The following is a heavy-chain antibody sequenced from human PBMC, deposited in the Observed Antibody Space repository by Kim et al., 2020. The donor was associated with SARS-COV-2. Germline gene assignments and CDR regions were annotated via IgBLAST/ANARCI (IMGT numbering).Heavy chain of an antibody. CDR1: GGSFSGYY. Sequence: SETLSLTCAVYGGSFSGYYWSWIRQPPGKGLEWIGEINHSGSTNYNPSLKSRVTISVDTSKNQFSLKLSSVTAADTAVYYCARGIPIKSTFWGPDYYYMDVWGKGTTVTVSS. CDR2: INHSGST. J-gene: IGHJ6*03. CDR3: ARGIPIKSTFWGPDYYYMDV. V-gene: IGHV4-34*01. D-gene: IGHD3-16*01.